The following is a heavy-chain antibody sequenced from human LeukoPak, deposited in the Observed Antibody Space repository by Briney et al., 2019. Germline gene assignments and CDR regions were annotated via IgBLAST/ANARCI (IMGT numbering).Heavy chain of an antibody. J-gene: IGHJ3*02. Sequence: SETLSLTCTVSGGSISSSSYYWGWIRQPPGKGLEWIGSIYYSGSTYYNPSLKSRVTISVDTSKDQFSLKLRSVTAADTAVYYCARVGGITMIVVLITDAFDIWGQGTMVTVSS. CDR2: IYYSGST. CDR3: ARVGGITMIVVLITDAFDI. D-gene: IGHD3-22*01. CDR1: GGSISSSSYY. V-gene: IGHV4-39*07.